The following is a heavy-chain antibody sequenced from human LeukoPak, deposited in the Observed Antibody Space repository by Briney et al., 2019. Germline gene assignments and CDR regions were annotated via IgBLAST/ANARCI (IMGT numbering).Heavy chain of an antibody. CDR1: GFTVTSYY. J-gene: IGHJ4*02. V-gene: IGHV1-46*01. Sequence: ASVKVSCEASGFTVTSYYMYWVRQAPGQGLEWMGIINPSGGSTSYAQKFQGRVTMTRDTSTSTVYMELSSLRSEDTAVYYCARIGHYGDYHFDYWGQGTLVTVSS. CDR2: INPSGGST. CDR3: ARIGHYGDYHFDY. D-gene: IGHD4-17*01.